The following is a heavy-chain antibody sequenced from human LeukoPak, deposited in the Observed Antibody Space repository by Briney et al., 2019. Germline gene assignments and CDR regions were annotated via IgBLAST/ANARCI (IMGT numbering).Heavy chain of an antibody. J-gene: IGHJ4*02. Sequence: GRSLRLSCAASGISFSRFAMHWVRQAPGKGLEGVAVISYDGSNKYYADSVKGRFTISRDNSKNTLYLQMNSLRAEDTAVYYCARVSGGYSYGYPSDYWGQGTLVTVSS. CDR2: ISYDGSNK. CDR3: ARVSGGYSYGYPSDY. D-gene: IGHD5-18*01. V-gene: IGHV3-30*03. CDR1: GISFSRFA.